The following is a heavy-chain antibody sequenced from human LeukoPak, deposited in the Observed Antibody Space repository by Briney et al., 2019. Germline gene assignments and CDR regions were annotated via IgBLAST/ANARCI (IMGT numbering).Heavy chain of an antibody. CDR1: GYTFTSYD. D-gene: IGHD1-26*01. J-gene: IGHJ4*02. CDR3: ASDPVGATRSANY. V-gene: IGHV1-8*01. CDR2: MNRNSGNT. Sequence: ASVKVSCKASGYTFTSYDINWVRQATGQGLEWMGWMNRNSGNTGYAQRFQGRVTMTRNTSISTAYMELSSLRSEDTAVYYCASDPVGATRSANYWGQGTLVTVSS.